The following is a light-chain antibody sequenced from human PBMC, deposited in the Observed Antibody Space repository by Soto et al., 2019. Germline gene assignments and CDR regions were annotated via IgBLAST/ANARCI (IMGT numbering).Light chain of an antibody. CDR3: QQSYSTQYT. CDR1: QSVTSY. Sequence: DIQMTQSPSSLSASIGDRVTITCRASQSVTSYLNWYQQKPGKVPTLLIYAASSLHSGVPSRFRGGGSGTDFTLTISSLQPEDFATYYCQQSYSTQYTFGQGTKLEIK. CDR2: AAS. V-gene: IGKV1-39*01. J-gene: IGKJ2*01.